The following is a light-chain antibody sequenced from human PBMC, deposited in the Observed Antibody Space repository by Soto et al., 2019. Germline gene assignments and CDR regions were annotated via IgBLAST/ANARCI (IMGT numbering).Light chain of an antibody. V-gene: IGKV3D-15*01. CDR1: QSVNSM. CDR3: QQYNSAPRT. Sequence: EIVMTQSPATLSVSPGERATLSCRASQSVNSMLAWYQQKPGQAPRLLIYGASTRATGIPDRFTGSGSGTDFTLTISRLEPEDFAVYYCQQYNSAPRTFGQGTKVDIK. J-gene: IGKJ1*01. CDR2: GAS.